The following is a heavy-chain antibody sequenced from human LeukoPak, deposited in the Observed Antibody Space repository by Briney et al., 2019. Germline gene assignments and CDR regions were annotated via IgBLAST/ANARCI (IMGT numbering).Heavy chain of an antibody. CDR2: IRYDGSNK. D-gene: IGHD2-2*01. Sequence: GGSLRLSCAASGFTFSSYGMHWVRQAPGKGLEWVAFIRYDGSNKYYADFVKGRFTISRDNSKNTLYLQMNSLRAEDTAVYYCAKDSDIVVVPAAPPDAFDIWGQGTMVTVSS. CDR3: AKDSDIVVVPAAPPDAFDI. V-gene: IGHV3-30*02. CDR1: GFTFSSYG. J-gene: IGHJ3*02.